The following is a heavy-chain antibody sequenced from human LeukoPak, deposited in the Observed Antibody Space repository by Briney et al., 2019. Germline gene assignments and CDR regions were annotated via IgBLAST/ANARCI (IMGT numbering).Heavy chain of an antibody. CDR3: AGGSSYPNWFDP. J-gene: IGHJ5*02. Sequence: SETLSLTCTVPGGSISSYYWSWIRQPPGKGLEWIGYIYYSGSTNYNPSLKSRVTISVDTSKNQFSLKLSSVTAADTAVYYCAGGSSYPNWFDPWGQGTLVTVSS. CDR1: GGSISSYY. V-gene: IGHV4-59*01. CDR2: IYYSGST. D-gene: IGHD2-2*01.